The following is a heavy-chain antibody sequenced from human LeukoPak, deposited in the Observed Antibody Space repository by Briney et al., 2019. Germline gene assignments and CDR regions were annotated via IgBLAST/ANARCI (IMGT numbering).Heavy chain of an antibody. CDR3: ARVSSKQQLVLGFDY. CDR2: IYYSGST. CDR1: GGSFSGYY. Sequence: SETLSLTCTVYGGSFSGYYWNWIRQPPGKGLEWIGYIYYSGSTNYNPSLKSRVTISVDTSKNQFSLKLSSVTAADTAVYYCARVSSKQQLVLGFDYWGQGTLVTVSS. V-gene: IGHV4-59*01. D-gene: IGHD6-13*01. J-gene: IGHJ4*02.